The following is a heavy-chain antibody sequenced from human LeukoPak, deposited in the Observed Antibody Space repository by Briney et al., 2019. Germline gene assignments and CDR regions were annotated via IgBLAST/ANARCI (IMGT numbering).Heavy chain of an antibody. J-gene: IGHJ5*02. CDR2: INHSGST. D-gene: IGHD1-26*01. CDR3: ARHYRPLGGSYYVDWFDP. CDR1: GGSFSGYY. Sequence: SETLSLTCAVYGGSFSGYYWSWIRQPPGKGLEWIGEINHSGSTNYNPSLKSRVTISVDTSMNQFSLKLSSVTAADTAVYYCARHYRPLGGSYYVDWFDPWGQGTLVTVSS. V-gene: IGHV4-34*01.